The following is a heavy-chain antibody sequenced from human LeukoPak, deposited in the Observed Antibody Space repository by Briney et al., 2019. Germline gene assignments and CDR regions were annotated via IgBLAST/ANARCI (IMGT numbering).Heavy chain of an antibody. Sequence: GGSLRLSCAASGFTFSSYSMKWVRQAPGKGLVWVSRINSDGSSTSYADSVKGRFTISRDNAKNTLYLQMNSLRAEDTAVYYCARDGVVGEFDYWGQGTLVTVSS. J-gene: IGHJ4*02. V-gene: IGHV3-74*01. CDR3: ARDGVVGEFDY. D-gene: IGHD1-26*01. CDR2: INSDGSST. CDR1: GFTFSSYS.